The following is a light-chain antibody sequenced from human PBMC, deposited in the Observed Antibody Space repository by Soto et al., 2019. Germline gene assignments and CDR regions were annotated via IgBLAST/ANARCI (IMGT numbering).Light chain of an antibody. CDR2: EVS. CDR1: SSDVGGYNY. V-gene: IGLV2-14*01. J-gene: IGLJ3*02. CDR3: SSYTSSSTLSWV. Sequence: QSALTQPASVSGSPGQSITISCTGTSSDVGGYNYVSWYQQHPGKAPKLMIYEVSNRPSGVSNRFSGSKSGNTASLTISGLQAEDEADYYCSSYTSSSTLSWVFGGGTQLPVL.